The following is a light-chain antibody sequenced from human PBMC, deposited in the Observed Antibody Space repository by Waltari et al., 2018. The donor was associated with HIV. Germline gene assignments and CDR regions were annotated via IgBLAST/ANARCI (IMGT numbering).Light chain of an antibody. Sequence: EAVLPQSPVSLSVALGRPASISFRSSQSLIYTDANTYLNWFHQRPGQSPRRLIYKISNRESGVPDRFSASGSVTEFTLHISRVEAEDVGIFYCMQSSHWPGTFGQGTKVEIQ. CDR3: MQSSHWPGT. J-gene: IGKJ1*01. V-gene: IGKV2-30*01. CDR2: KIS. CDR1: QSLIYTDANTY.